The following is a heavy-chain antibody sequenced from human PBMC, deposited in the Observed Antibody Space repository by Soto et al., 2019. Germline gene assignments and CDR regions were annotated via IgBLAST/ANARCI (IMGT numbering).Heavy chain of an antibody. CDR2: LFWAADNDDN. J-gene: IGHJ4*02. CDR3: AHGRGWLLYY. CDR1: GFSLTTSGVG. V-gene: IGHV2-5*01. D-gene: IGHD6-19*01. Sequence: QITLKESGPTLVKPTQTLTLTCTFSGFSLTTSGVGVGWFRQPPGKPLEWLALLFWAADNDDNEYSPSLRNRLTRTKATSKNQVVLTMPNMAPVDTATYYAAHGRGWLLYYWGQGTLVTVSS.